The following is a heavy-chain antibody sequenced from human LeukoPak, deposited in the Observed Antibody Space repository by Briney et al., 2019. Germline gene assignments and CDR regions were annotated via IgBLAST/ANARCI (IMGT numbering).Heavy chain of an antibody. CDR1: GGSISSYY. V-gene: IGHV4-4*07. CDR2: IYTSGST. J-gene: IGHJ4*02. CDR3: ASHIVATTYFDY. Sequence: SETLSLTCTVSGGSISSYYWSWIRQPAGKGLEWIGRIYTSGSTNYNPSLKSRVTMSVDTSKNQFSLKLSSVTAADTAVYHCASHIVATTYFDYWGQGTLVTVSS. D-gene: IGHD5-12*01.